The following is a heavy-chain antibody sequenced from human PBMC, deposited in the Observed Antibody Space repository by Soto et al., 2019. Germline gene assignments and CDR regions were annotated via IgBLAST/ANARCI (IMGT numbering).Heavy chain of an antibody. CDR3: ARGYFDSGHGYDL. D-gene: IGHD3-10*01. J-gene: IGHJ5*02. Sequence: PRDSLKISCKGPGHLFNNHWIGWVRQAPGKGLEWMGLIFTRDSETKTSPSFQGHVSFSVDNSINTVYLQWTSLKTTDTGIYFCARGYFDSGHGYDLWGQGTLVTVSS. CDR1: GHLFNNHW. CDR2: IFTRDSET. V-gene: IGHV5-51*01.